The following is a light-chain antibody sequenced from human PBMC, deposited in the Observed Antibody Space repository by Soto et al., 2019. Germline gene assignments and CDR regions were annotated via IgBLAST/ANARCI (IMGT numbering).Light chain of an antibody. Sequence: EIVMTQSPATLSVSPGERATLSCRASQSVSSNLAWYQQKPGQAPRLLIYGASTRATGIPARFSGSGSGTEFTLTISSLQSEDFAVYYCQQYNNWSNLFGQGTKVEIK. CDR2: GAS. CDR3: QQYNNWSNL. CDR1: QSVSSN. V-gene: IGKV3-15*01. J-gene: IGKJ1*01.